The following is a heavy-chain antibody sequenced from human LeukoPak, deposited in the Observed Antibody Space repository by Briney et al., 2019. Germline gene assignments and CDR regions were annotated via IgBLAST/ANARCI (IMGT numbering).Heavy chain of an antibody. Sequence: RGSLRLSCVASGFSFSAYWMTWVRQAPGQGLDWVACIKTDGSAIYCVVSLKGRFTISRDNAKNSLYLQMNNLRAEDTAVYYCARDPESQKGRDGLDYWGQGSLVTVSS. D-gene: IGHD1-14*01. CDR3: ARDPESQKGRDGLDY. J-gene: IGHJ4*02. V-gene: IGHV3-7*01. CDR2: IKTDGSAI. CDR1: GFSFSAYW.